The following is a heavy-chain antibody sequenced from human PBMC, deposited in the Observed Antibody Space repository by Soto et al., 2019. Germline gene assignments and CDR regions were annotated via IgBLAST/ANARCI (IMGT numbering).Heavy chain of an antibody. Sequence: QVQLQESGPGLVKPSQTLSLTCTVSGGSISSGGYYWSWIRQHPGKGLEWIGYIYYSGSTYYNPSLKSRVTISVATSKNQFSLKLSSVTAADTAVYYCAREDPANWHPFAYWGQGTLVTVSS. CDR3: AREDPANWHPFAY. J-gene: IGHJ4*02. D-gene: IGHD7-27*01. V-gene: IGHV4-31*03. CDR1: GGSISSGGYY. CDR2: IYYSGST.